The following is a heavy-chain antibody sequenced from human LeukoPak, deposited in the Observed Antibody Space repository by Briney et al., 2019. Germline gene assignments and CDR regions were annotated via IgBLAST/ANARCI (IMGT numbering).Heavy chain of an antibody. Sequence: GGSLRLSCAASGFSFSSFSMNWVRQAPGKGLEWVSYISGGSSFTYYVDSVKGRFTISRDNSKNTLYLQMNSLRAEDTAVYYCAKDFGGIDYWGQGTLVTVSS. CDR1: GFSFSSFS. J-gene: IGHJ4*02. CDR3: AKDFGGIDY. CDR2: ISGGSSFT. V-gene: IGHV3-21*01. D-gene: IGHD3-16*01.